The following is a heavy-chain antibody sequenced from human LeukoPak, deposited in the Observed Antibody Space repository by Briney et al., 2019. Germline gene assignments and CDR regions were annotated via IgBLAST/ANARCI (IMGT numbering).Heavy chain of an antibody. CDR2: IYTSGST. Sequence: SETLSLTCTVSGGSISSYYWSWIRQPAGKGLEWIGRIYTSGSTNYNPSLKSRVTISVDTSKNQFSLKLCSVTAADTAVYYCARGRAITMVRGAYYYYGMDVWGQGTTVTVSS. J-gene: IGHJ6*02. CDR1: GGSISSYY. CDR3: ARGRAITMVRGAYYYYGMDV. D-gene: IGHD3-10*01. V-gene: IGHV4-4*07.